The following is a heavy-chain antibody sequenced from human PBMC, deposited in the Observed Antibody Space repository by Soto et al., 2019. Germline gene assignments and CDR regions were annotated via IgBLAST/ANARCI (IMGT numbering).Heavy chain of an antibody. CDR3: AKKYYGTYPFDY. V-gene: IGHV3-23*01. CDR1: AFTFSNYA. Sequence: PGGSLRLSCAVSAFTFSNYAMDWVRQAPGKGLEWVSSIAGSGGDISYADSVKGRFTISRDNSKSTLFLQMDSLRAEDTAIYYCAKKYYGTYPFDYWGQGTLVTVSS. J-gene: IGHJ4*02. CDR2: IAGSGGDI. D-gene: IGHD1-26*01.